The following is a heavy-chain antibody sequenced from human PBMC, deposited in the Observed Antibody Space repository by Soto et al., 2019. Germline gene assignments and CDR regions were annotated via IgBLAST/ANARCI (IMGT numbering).Heavy chain of an antibody. D-gene: IGHD3-3*01. V-gene: IGHV4-4*07. J-gene: IGHJ4*02. CDR1: GGSLTKYY. Sequence: DTPSLTCTFSGGSLTKYYWSWIRQPAGKGLEWIGRISTSGNVVSKASLKSRVTMSVDTSKSQFSLKLTSVTAADTAVYYCARDNNDFWSLYPLAFDYWGQGALVTVSS. CDR2: ISTSGNV. CDR3: ARDNNDFWSLYPLAFDY.